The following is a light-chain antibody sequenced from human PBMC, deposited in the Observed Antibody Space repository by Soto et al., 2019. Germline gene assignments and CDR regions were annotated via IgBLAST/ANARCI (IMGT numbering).Light chain of an antibody. Sequence: QSVLTQPPSVSGSPGQSVTISCTGTSSDVGGYDYVSWYQQHPGKAPKLLIYDVTKRPSGVPGRFSGSKSGNTASLTISGLQAEDEADFFCCSYGGSFPYVFGTGTKV. V-gene: IGLV2-11*01. CDR1: SSDVGGYDY. CDR2: DVT. CDR3: CSYGGSFPYV. J-gene: IGLJ1*01.